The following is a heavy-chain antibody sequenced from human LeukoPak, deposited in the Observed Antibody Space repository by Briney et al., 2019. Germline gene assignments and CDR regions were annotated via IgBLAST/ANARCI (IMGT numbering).Heavy chain of an antibody. CDR3: ARDTSPGITGTY. CDR2: IYHDGRI. Sequence: SETLSLTCTVSGYSITNGYYWGWIRPPPGKGLEWIGSIYHDGRIDYNPSLKSRVTISRDTSNDQFSLKLSSVTAADTAMYYCARDTSPGITGTYWGQGTLVTVSS. CDR1: GYSITNGYY. D-gene: IGHD1-20*01. J-gene: IGHJ4*02. V-gene: IGHV4-38-2*02.